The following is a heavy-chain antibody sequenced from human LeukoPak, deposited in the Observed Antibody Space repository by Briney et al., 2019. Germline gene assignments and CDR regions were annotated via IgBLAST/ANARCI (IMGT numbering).Heavy chain of an antibody. CDR3: AKTDSSGSLTYFDF. V-gene: IGHV3-23*01. CDR1: GFTFRSYA. Sequence: GGSLRLSCAASGFTFRSYAITWVRQAPGKGLEWFSGITNSGGSKYYGDSVKGRFTISRDNSKNTVYLQMNSLRAEDTAVYYCAKTDSSGSLTYFDFWGQGTLVTVSS. D-gene: IGHD3-22*01. J-gene: IGHJ4*02. CDR2: ITNSGGSK.